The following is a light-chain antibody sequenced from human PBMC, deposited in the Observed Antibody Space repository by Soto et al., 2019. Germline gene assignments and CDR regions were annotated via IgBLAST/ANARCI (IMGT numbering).Light chain of an antibody. J-gene: IGKJ1*01. Sequence: DILMTQSPSSLSASVGDRVTITCRASQSISRNLNWYQQRPGRAPKLLIHTTSNLQSGVPSRFSGSGSGTDFAHTISSLEPEDFATYYCQQSYSRWTFGQGTKV. V-gene: IGKV1-39*01. CDR3: QQSYSRWT. CDR1: QSISRN. CDR2: TTS.